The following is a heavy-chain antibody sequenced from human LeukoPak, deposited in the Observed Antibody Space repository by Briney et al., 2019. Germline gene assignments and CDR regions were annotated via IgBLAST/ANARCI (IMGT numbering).Heavy chain of an antibody. CDR2: ISAYNGNT. V-gene: IGHV1-18*01. D-gene: IGHD6-6*01. CDR3: ARDEWRIAARPHWLDY. J-gene: IGHJ4*02. Sequence: GASVKVSCKASGYTFTSYGISGVRQAPGQGLEWIGWISAYNGNTNYAQKLQGRVTMTTDTSTSTAYMELRSLRSDDTAVYYCARDEWRIAARPHWLDYWGQGTLVTVSS. CDR1: GYTFTSYG.